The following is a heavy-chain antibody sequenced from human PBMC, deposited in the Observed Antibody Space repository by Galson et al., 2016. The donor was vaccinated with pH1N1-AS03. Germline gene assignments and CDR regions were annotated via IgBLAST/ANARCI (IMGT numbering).Heavy chain of an antibody. V-gene: IGHV3-64*02. J-gene: IGHJ6*02. CDR2: ISSDGDT. Sequence: CAASGFTFSSYSIHWVRQAPGKGLEYVSAISSDGDTYYTDSVKGRFTISRDKSKNTVYLQMGSLRPEDVAVYYCAREAEHYYYALDVWGQGTTVTVSS. CDR3: AREAEHYYYALDV. CDR1: GFTFSSYS.